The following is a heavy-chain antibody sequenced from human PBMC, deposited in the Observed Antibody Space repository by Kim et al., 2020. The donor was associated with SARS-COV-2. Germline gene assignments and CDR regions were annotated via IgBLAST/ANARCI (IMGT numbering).Heavy chain of an antibody. Sequence: GGSLRLSCAASGFTFSSYGMHWVRQAPGKGLEWVAVISYDGSNKYYADSVKGRFTISRDNSKNTLYLQMNSLRAEDTAVYYCAKDGGGDTPKLDYWGQGTLVTVSS. J-gene: IGHJ4*02. CDR2: ISYDGSNK. V-gene: IGHV3-30*18. CDR3: AKDGGGDTPKLDY. D-gene: IGHD2-21*02. CDR1: GFTFSSYG.